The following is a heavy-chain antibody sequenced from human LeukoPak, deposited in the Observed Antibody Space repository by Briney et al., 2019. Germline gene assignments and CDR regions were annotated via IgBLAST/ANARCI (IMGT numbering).Heavy chain of an antibody. CDR2: ISSSSSTI. V-gene: IGHV3-48*01. D-gene: IGHD1-26*01. CDR1: GFTFSSYS. J-gene: IGHJ4*02. CDR3: ARAVVGATNY. Sequence: GGSLRLSCAASGFTFSSYSMYWVRQAPGKGLEWVSYISSSSSTIYYADSVKGRFTISRDNAKNSLYLQMNSLRAEDTAVYYCARAVVGATNYWGQRTLVTVSS.